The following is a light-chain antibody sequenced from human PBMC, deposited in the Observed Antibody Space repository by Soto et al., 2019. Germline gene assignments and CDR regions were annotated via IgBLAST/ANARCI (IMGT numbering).Light chain of an antibody. CDR1: QDIYTY. CDR2: DAS. Sequence: RLTQSPSSLSASVGDTVTISCRASQDIYTYLAWYQQKPGKAPTLLIFDASSLHHGVSPRFAGSGSGSEFTLTINRLQADDFATYYCQHYTLYSAPFGQGTRV. V-gene: IGKV1-5*01. CDR3: QHYTLYSAP. J-gene: IGKJ5*01.